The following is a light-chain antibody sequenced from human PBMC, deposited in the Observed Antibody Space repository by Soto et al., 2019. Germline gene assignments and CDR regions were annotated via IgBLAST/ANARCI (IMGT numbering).Light chain of an antibody. J-gene: IGKJ2*01. Sequence: EIVMTQSPATLSLSPGERATLSCRASQSVSSNLAWYRQKPGQAPTLLIYRTSTRATGIPDRFSGSGSGTAFNLTLSSLQSEDFAFYYSQQYNNWPYTFGQGTKLEIK. CDR2: RTS. V-gene: IGKV3-15*01. CDR3: QQYNNWPYT. CDR1: QSVSSN.